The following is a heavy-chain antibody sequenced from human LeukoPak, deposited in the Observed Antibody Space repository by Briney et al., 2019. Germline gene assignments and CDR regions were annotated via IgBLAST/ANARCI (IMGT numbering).Heavy chain of an antibody. CDR3: ARQPSAITIFGVVSENWFDP. D-gene: IGHD3-3*01. CDR1: GGSFSGYY. Sequence: SETLSLTCAVYGGSFSGYYWSWIRQPPGKGLEWIGYIYYSGSTNYNPSLKSRVTISVDTSKNQFSLKLSSVTAADTAVYYCARQPSAITIFGVVSENWFDPWGQGTLVTVSS. CDR2: IYYSGST. J-gene: IGHJ5*02. V-gene: IGHV4-59*01.